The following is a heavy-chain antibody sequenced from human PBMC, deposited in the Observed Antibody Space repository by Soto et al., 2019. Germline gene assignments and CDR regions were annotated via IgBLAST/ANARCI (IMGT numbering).Heavy chain of an antibody. CDR1: GYTFTSYG. CDR3: ARLAEATDYYYYYYMDV. J-gene: IGHJ6*03. Sequence: ASVKVSCKASGYTFTSYGISWVRQAPGQGLEWMGWISAYNGNTNYAQKLQGRVTMTADTSTSTAYMELRSLRSDDTAVYYCARLAEATDYYYYYYMDVWGKGTTVTVSS. V-gene: IGHV1-18*01. CDR2: ISAYNGNT.